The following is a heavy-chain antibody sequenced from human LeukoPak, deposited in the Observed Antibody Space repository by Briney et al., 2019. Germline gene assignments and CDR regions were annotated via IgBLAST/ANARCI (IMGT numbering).Heavy chain of an antibody. CDR2: IYTSGST. Sequence: PSETLSLTCTVSGGSISSGSYYWSWIRQPAGKGLEWIGRIYTSGSTNYNPSLKSRVTISVDTSKNQFSLKLSSVTAADTAVYYCARGPRIAAAGSKPPFDYWGQGTLVTVSS. D-gene: IGHD6-13*01. V-gene: IGHV4-61*02. J-gene: IGHJ4*02. CDR3: ARGPRIAAAGSKPPFDY. CDR1: GGSISSGSYY.